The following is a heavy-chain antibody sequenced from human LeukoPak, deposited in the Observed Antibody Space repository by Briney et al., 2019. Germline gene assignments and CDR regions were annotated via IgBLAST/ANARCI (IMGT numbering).Heavy chain of an antibody. CDR2: IYSVNRT. V-gene: IGHV3-53*04. Sequence: PGGSLRLSCAVSGFTASSNYMSWVRQAPGKGLEWVSVIYSVNRTYYADSVRGRFTISRHTSKKTLYLQMNSLRAEDTAVYYCAREVMAKRRAFDIWGQGTVVTVSS. D-gene: IGHD2-8*01. J-gene: IGHJ3*02. CDR3: AREVMAKRRAFDI. CDR1: GFTASSNY.